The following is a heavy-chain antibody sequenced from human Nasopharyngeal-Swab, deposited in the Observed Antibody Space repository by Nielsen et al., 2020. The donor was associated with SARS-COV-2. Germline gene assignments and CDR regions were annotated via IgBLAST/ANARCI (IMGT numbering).Heavy chain of an antibody. CDR3: ARQALGYCSSTSCYTAFDY. CDR1: GGSISSYY. Sequence: SETLSLTRTVSGGSISSYYWSWIRQPPGKGLEWIGYIYYSGSTNYNPSLKSRVTISVDTSKNQFSLKLSSVTAADTAVYYCARQALGYCSSTSCYTAFDYWGQGTLVTVSS. D-gene: IGHD2-2*02. J-gene: IGHJ4*02. CDR2: IYYSGST. V-gene: IGHV4-59*08.